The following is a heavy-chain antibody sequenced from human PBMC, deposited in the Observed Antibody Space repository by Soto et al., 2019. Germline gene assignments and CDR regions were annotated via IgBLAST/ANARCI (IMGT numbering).Heavy chain of an antibody. CDR3: VIGASLNCDY. J-gene: IGHJ4*02. D-gene: IGHD1-26*01. Sequence: EVQLVESGGGVLRPGGSLRLSCAASGFTFDDYGMSSARQAPGKGLEWVFGVNWDGGSTGYADSVKGRFTISRDNAKISLYLQMNSLRAEDTAFYYGVIGASLNCDYWGQGTLVTVSS. CDR1: GFTFDDYG. CDR2: VNWDGGST. V-gene: IGHV3-20*04.